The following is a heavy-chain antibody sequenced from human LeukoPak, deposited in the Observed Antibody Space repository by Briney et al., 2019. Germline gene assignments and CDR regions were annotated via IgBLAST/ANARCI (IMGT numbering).Heavy chain of an antibody. CDR3: ARSAWACSSGSCSSYYDY. CDR2: IYYCGST. D-gene: IGHD2-15*01. J-gene: IGHJ4*02. Sequence: PSETLSLTCTVSGGSISTYYWSWIRQPPGKGLEWIGSIYYCGSTNYNPSLKSRVSISVDTSKNQFSLKVSSVTAADTAVYYCARSAWACSSGSCSSYYDYWGQGTLVTVSS. CDR1: GGSISTYY. V-gene: IGHV4-59*08.